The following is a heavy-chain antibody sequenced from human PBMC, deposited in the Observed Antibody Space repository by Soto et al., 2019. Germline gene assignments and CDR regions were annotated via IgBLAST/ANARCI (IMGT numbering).Heavy chain of an antibody. CDR3: ATDPWGQQLDNWFDP. J-gene: IGHJ5*02. CDR2: FDPEDGET. Sequence: ASVKVSCKVSGYTLTELSMHWVRQAPGKGLEWMGGFDPEDGETIYAQKFQGRVTMTEDTSTDTAYMELSSLRSEDTAVYYCATDPWGQQLDNWFDPWGQGTLVTVSS. D-gene: IGHD6-13*01. V-gene: IGHV1-24*01. CDR1: GYTLTELS.